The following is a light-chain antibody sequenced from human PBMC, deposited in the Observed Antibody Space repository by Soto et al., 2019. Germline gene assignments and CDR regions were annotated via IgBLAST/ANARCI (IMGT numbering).Light chain of an antibody. V-gene: IGKV3-20*01. Sequence: IVLTQSPGTLSLSPGERATLSCRASQSVGSGYLAWYQQKPGQAPRLLIYGASIRATGIPARFTGGGSATHFTLTIGTLEPSGFALDYCQHYTTPPFAFGPGTKVDVK. CDR1: QSVGSGY. CDR3: QHYTTPPFA. CDR2: GAS. J-gene: IGKJ3*01.